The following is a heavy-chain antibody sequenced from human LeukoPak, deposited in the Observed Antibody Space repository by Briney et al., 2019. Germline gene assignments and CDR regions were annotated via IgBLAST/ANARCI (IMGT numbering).Heavy chain of an antibody. CDR2: IIPIFGTA. D-gene: IGHD6-19*01. V-gene: IGHV1-69*06. Sequence: SVKVSCKASGGTFSSYAISWVRQAPGQGLEWMGGIIPIFGTANYAQKFQGRVTMTEDTSTDTAYMELSSLRSEDTAVYYCATVAVAGRHDAFDIWGQGTMVTVSS. CDR1: GGTFSSYA. CDR3: ATVAVAGRHDAFDI. J-gene: IGHJ3*02.